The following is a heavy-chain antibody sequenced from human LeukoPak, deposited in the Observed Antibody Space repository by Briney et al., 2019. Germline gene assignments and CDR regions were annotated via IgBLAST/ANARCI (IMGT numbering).Heavy chain of an antibody. CDR2: TGGGGAST. J-gene: IGHJ4*02. CDR1: GFTFSRYG. D-gene: IGHD6-13*01. Sequence: GGSLRLSCAASGFTFSRYGMSWVRQAPGKGLEWVSGTGGGGASTYYADSVKGRFTISRDNSKNTLYLQIDSLRVEDTTIYFCAKRSGSRGIAATAYDYWGQGTLVTVSS. CDR3: AKRSGSRGIAATAYDY. V-gene: IGHV3-23*01.